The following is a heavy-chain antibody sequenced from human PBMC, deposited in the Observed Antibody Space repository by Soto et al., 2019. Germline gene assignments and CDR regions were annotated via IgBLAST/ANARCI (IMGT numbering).Heavy chain of an antibody. CDR3: ARKSCSVDFNKLDY. J-gene: IGHJ4*02. Sequence: VQLVESGGGVVQPGRSLRLSCAASGFTFSDFGMHWVRQAPGRGLEWVALAWYDGSRNYYADSVKGRLTVSRDNSKNTLYLQMDSLRDEDTAVYYCARKSCSVDFNKLDYWGQGHLVTVSS. CDR1: GFTFSDFG. V-gene: IGHV3-33*01. D-gene: IGHD2-21*02. CDR2: AWYDGSRN.